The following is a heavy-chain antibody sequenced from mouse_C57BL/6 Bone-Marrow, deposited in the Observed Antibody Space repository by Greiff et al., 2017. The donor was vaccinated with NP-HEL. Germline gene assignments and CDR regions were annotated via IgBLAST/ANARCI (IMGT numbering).Heavy chain of an antibody. CDR2: IYPRSGNT. CDR3: ARRRVYYGSSYGD. D-gene: IGHD1-1*01. Sequence: VKLQESGAELARPGASVKLSCKASGYTFTSYGIRWVKQRPGQGLEWIGEIYPRSGNTYYNQKFKGKATLTADKSSSTAYMELRSLTSEDSAVYSCARRRVYYGSSYGDWGKGTTLTVAT. V-gene: IGHV1-81*01. J-gene: IGHJ2*01. CDR1: GYTFTSYG.